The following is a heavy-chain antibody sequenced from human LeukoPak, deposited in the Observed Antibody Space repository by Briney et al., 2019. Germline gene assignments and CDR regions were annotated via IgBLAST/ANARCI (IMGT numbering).Heavy chain of an antibody. CDR3: ARDRRYYGSGSYYNVWFDP. J-gene: IGHJ5*02. CDR1: GGSISSSSYY. Sequence: TASETLSLTCTVSGGSISSSSYYWGWIRQPPGKGLGRIGSIYYSGSTYYNPSLKSRVTISVDTSRNQFSLKLSSVTAADTAVYYCARDRRYYGSGSYYNVWFDPWGQGTLVTVSS. V-gene: IGHV4-39*07. D-gene: IGHD3-10*01. CDR2: IYYSGST.